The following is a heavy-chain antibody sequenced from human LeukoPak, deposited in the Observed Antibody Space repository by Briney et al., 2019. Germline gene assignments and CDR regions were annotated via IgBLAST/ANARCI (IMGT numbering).Heavy chain of an antibody. Sequence: GGSLRLSCAVSGFTVSSNYMSWVRQAPGKGLEWVSVIYSGGSTYYADSVKGRFTISRDNSKNTLHLQMNSLRVEDTAVFYCARVGTRGYYDSWGQGTLVTVSS. J-gene: IGHJ5*01. D-gene: IGHD3-22*01. CDR1: GFTVSSNY. CDR3: ARVGTRGYYDS. CDR2: IYSGGST. V-gene: IGHV3-66*01.